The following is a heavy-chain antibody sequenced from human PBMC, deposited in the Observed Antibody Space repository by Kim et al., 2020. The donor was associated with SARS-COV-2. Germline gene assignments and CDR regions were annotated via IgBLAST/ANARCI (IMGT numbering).Heavy chain of an antibody. D-gene: IGHD1-1*01. J-gene: IGHJ4*02. CDR3: AKHGYNWNDDLFDF. Sequence: GGSLRLSCAASGFTFSSYGMSWVRQAPGKGLEWVSTVSGSGGITYYADSVKGRFTISRDNSKNTLYLQMNSLRAGDTAVYYCAKHGYNWNDDLFDFWGQGTLVTVSS. CDR2: VSGSGGIT. V-gene: IGHV3-23*01. CDR1: GFTFSSYG.